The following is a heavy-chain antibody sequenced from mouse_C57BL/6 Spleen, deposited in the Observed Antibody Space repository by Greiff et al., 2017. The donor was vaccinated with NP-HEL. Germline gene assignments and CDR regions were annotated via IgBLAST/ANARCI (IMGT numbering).Heavy chain of an antibody. D-gene: IGHD1-1*01. CDR3: ARGHYYGSSWDWFAY. J-gene: IGHJ3*01. V-gene: IGHV5-4*03. Sequence: DVMLVESGGGLVKPGGSLKLSCAASGFTFSSYAMSWVRQTPEKRLEWVATISDGGSYTYYPDNVKGRFTISRDNAKNNLYLQMSHLKSEDTAMYYCARGHYYGSSWDWFAYWGQGTLVTVSA. CDR2: ISDGGSYT. CDR1: GFTFSSYA.